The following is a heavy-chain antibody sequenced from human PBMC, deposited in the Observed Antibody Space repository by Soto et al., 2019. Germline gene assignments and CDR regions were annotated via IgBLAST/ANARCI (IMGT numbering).Heavy chain of an antibody. CDR3: ARDMPRDPGFDY. D-gene: IGHD2-2*01. CDR2: INSASSTI. V-gene: IGHV3-48*02. J-gene: IGHJ4*02. Sequence: EVQLVESGGGLVQPGGSLRLSCAASGFTFSSYSMNWVRQAPGKGLEWVSYINSASSTIYYADSVKGRFTISRDNAKNSLYLQMNSLRDEDTAVYYCARDMPRDPGFDYWGPGTLVTVSS. CDR1: GFTFSSYS.